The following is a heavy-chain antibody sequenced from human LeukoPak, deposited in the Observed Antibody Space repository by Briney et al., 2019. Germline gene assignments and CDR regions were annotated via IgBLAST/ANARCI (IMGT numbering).Heavy chain of an antibody. Sequence: ASVKVSCKASGGTFSSYAISWVRQAPGQGLEWMGGIIPIFGTANYAQKFQGRVTITTDESTSTAYMELSSLRSEDTAVYYCATKGGYCSSTSCHNWFDPWGQGTLATVSS. CDR3: ATKGGYCSSTSCHNWFDP. CDR1: GGTFSSYA. J-gene: IGHJ5*02. V-gene: IGHV1-69*05. D-gene: IGHD2-2*01. CDR2: IIPIFGTA.